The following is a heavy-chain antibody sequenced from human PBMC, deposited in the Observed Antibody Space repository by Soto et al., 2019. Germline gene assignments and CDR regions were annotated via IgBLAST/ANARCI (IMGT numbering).Heavy chain of an antibody. Sequence: SATMSLTRAFNGGSLIGYYWSGIRQSPGEGLEWIGEINHRGSSDYNPSLKSRVTISIDASKNHVTLESTSVTAADTAVDYCAMPVIRHSLYAAEGCGQAPPVT. CDR3: AMPVIRHSLYAAEG. V-gene: IGHV4-34*01. CDR2: INHRGSS. CDR1: GGSLIGYY. D-gene: IGHD2-2*01. J-gene: IGHJ4*03.